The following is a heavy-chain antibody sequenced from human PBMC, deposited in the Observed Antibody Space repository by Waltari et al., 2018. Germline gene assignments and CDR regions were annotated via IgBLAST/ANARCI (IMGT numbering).Heavy chain of an antibody. CDR3: ARSGGGTTTFGVAE. V-gene: IGHV1-2*06. D-gene: IGHD3-3*01. Sequence: QVQLVQSGAEVKKSGASVKVSGKASGYTFTDFFIHWVRQAPGQGLEWMGRINPNSGDTSYAQRFQGRVTMTGDTSITTAYMELTGLRSDDTAIYYCARSGGGTTTFGVAEWGQGSLVTVSS. CDR2: INPNSGDT. CDR1: GYTFTDFF. J-gene: IGHJ4*02.